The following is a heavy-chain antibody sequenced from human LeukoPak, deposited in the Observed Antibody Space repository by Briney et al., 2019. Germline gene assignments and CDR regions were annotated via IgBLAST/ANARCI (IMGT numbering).Heavy chain of an antibody. Sequence: PSETLSLTCTVSGGSISSSRYYWAWIRQPPGKGLGWIGSISYSGSTYYTSSLKSRLTISVDTSKNQFSLRLRSVTAADTAVYYCARQSDGGNYHDPFEICGEGTMATASS. D-gene: IGHD4/OR15-4a*01. J-gene: IGHJ3*02. CDR1: GGSISSSRYY. CDR2: ISYSGST. CDR3: ARQSDGGNYHDPFEI. V-gene: IGHV4-39*01.